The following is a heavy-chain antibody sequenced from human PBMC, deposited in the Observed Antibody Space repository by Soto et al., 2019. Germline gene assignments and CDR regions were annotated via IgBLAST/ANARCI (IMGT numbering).Heavy chain of an antibody. Sequence: QEQLVESGGGVVRPGKSLRLSCEASGFNFTYNAMHWVRQAPGKGLEWVAVISFNGRKKFYARSVKGRFTISRDNSKNTLYLQLTNLRPGDTAVYYCARDWLRRDDILTPSWNFNLWGQGTLVTAS. J-gene: IGHJ2*01. CDR1: GFNFTYNA. CDR3: ARDWLRRDDILTPSWNFNL. CDR2: ISFNGRKK. D-gene: IGHD3-9*01. V-gene: IGHV3-30*04.